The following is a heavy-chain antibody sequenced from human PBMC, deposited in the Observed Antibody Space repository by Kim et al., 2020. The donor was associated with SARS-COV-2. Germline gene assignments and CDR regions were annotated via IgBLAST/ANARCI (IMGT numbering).Heavy chain of an antibody. CDR1: GYIFTDYA. J-gene: IGHJ4*02. CDR2: INAGNGNI. D-gene: IGHD2-8*02. V-gene: IGHV1-3*01. Sequence: ASVKVSCKASGYIFTDYAIQGVRQTPGQGLEWMGWINAGNGNIKYSQNFQGRATLTWDTSANTAYMELSSLRSGDTAVYYCARDLLHTGFDFWGQGTLVTVSS. CDR3: ARDLLHTGFDF.